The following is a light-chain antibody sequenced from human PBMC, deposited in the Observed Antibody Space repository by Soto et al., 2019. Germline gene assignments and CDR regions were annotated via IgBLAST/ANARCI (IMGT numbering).Light chain of an antibody. V-gene: IGKV3-11*01. CDR2: DAS. CDR1: QSVSSN. CDR3: HQRSNWRGT. J-gene: IGKJ4*01. Sequence: IVLTQSPATLSLLPGKGATLSCRASQSVSSNLAWYQHKPGQAPRLLIYDASSRATGIPARFSGSGSETDFTLTISSLEPEDFAVYYCHQRSNWRGTFGGGTKVDIK.